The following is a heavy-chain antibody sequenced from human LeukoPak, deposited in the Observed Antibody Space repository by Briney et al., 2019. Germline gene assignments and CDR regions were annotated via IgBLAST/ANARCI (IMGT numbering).Heavy chain of an antibody. CDR1: GGSSSGYY. Sequence: SETLSLTCAVYGGSSSGYYWGWIRQPPGKGLEWMGSIYYSVSTYYNPSLKSRVTISVDTSTNPFSLKLSTVTAADTAVYYCARSPKWEQLLSAYFDYWGQGTLVTVSS. J-gene: IGHJ4*02. D-gene: IGHD1-26*01. CDR2: IYYSVST. CDR3: ARSPKWEQLLSAYFDY. V-gene: IGHV4-39*01.